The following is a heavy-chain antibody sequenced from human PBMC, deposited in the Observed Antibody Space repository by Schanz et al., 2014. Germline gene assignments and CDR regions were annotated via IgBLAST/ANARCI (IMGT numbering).Heavy chain of an antibody. J-gene: IGHJ5*02. V-gene: IGHV1-18*04. CDR3: AKAEYDILTDSYSRLDP. Sequence: QVQLVQSGAEVKKPGASVKVSCKASGFNFNNYDINWVRQAPGQGLEWMGWISAYNGNTKYPQKLQGRVTMTTDTSTSTAYMELRSLRSDDTAVYYCAKAEYDILTDSYSRLDPWGQGTLVTVSS. CDR1: GFNFNNYD. CDR2: ISAYNGNT. D-gene: IGHD3-9*01.